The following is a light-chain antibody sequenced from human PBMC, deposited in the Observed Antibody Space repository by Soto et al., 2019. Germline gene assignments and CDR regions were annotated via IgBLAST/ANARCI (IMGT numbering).Light chain of an antibody. CDR2: GAS. Sequence: EIVLTQSPGTLSLSPGERATLSCRASQSVSSSYLARYQQNPDQAPRLLIYGASSRATGIPDRFSGSGSGTDFTLTISRLEPEDFAVYYCQQYGSSPRTFGQGTKVDIK. J-gene: IGKJ1*01. CDR3: QQYGSSPRT. V-gene: IGKV3-20*01. CDR1: QSVSSSY.